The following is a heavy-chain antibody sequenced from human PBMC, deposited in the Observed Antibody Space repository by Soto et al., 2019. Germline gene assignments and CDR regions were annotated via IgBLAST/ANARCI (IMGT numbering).Heavy chain of an antibody. CDR1: GFTFSSYW. V-gene: IGHV3-74*01. Sequence: EVQLVESGGGLVQPGGSLRLSCAASGFTFSSYWMHWVRQAPGKGLVWVSRINSDGSSTSYADSVKGRFTISRDNAKNTLYLQMNRLKAEDTAVYYCARDGDPLWFGELPVDYWGQGTLVTVSS. CDR2: INSDGSST. J-gene: IGHJ4*02. D-gene: IGHD3-10*01. CDR3: ARDGDPLWFGELPVDY.